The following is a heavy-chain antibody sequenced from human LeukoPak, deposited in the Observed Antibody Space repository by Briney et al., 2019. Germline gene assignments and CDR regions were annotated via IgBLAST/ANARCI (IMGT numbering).Heavy chain of an antibody. V-gene: IGHV3-23*01. J-gene: IGHJ6*02. CDR1: GFTFSNFA. CDR2: ISGSGGYS. Sequence: GGSLRLSCAASGFTFSNFAMRWVRQAPGKGLEWVSVISGSGGYSYHADSVKGRFTISRDNSKNTLFLQMNSLRGEDTAIYYCAKHLKYNNYGMDVWGQGTTVTVSS. CDR3: AKHLKYNNYGMDV.